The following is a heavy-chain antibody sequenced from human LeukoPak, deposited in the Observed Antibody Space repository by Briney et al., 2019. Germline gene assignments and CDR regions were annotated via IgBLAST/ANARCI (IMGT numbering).Heavy chain of an antibody. CDR3: ARAPFLSSAWLVKRGGDYFDY. CDR2: INPNSGGT. Sequence: ASVKVSCKASGYTFTGYYMHWVRQAPGQGLEWMGRINPNSGGTNYAQKFQARVTMTRDTSISTAYMELSRLRSDDTAVYYCARAPFLSSAWLVKRGGDYFDYWGQGTLVTVSS. V-gene: IGHV1-2*06. CDR1: GYTFTGYY. D-gene: IGHD6-19*01. J-gene: IGHJ4*02.